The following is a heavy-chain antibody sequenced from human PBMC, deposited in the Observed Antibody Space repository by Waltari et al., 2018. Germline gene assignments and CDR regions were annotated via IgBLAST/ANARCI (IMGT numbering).Heavy chain of an antibody. Sequence: QVQLVQSGAEVKKPGSSVKVSCKASGGTFSSYAISWVRQAPGQGLEWKGGINPMCGRANYAQKVKGRVTITANESTSTAYMELSSLRSEDTAVYYCARDRSSGWFTTYYFDYWGQGTLVTVSS. CDR1: GGTFSSYA. J-gene: IGHJ4*02. V-gene: IGHV1-69*12. CDR3: ARDRSSGWFTTYYFDY. CDR2: INPMCGRA. D-gene: IGHD6-19*01.